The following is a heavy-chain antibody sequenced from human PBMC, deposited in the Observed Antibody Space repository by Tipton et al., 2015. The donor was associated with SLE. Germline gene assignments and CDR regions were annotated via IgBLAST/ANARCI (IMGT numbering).Heavy chain of an antibody. CDR2: ISGSGGST. J-gene: IGHJ4*02. V-gene: IGHV3-23*01. D-gene: IGHD4-11*01. CDR3: AKAPIAVTTFLDY. Sequence: SLRLSCAASKFTFSSYAMSWVRQAPGKGLEWVSAISGSGGSTYYTDSVRGRFTITRDNSKNTLYLQMNSLRVEDTGVYYCAKAPIAVTTFLDYWGQGTLVTVSS. CDR1: KFTFSSYA.